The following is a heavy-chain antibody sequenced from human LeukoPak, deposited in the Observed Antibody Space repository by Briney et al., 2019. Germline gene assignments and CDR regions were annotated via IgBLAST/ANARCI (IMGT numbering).Heavy chain of an antibody. J-gene: IGHJ4*02. D-gene: IGHD2-15*01. V-gene: IGHV3-21*01. Sequence: GGSLRLSCAASGFTFSSYSMNWVRQAPGKGLEWVSSISSSSSYIYYADSVKGRFTISRDNAKNSLYLQMNSLRAEDTAVYYCARDKAYCSGGSYYSGVLEDYWGQGTLVTVSS. CDR3: ARDKAYCSGGSYYSGVLEDY. CDR2: ISSSSSYI. CDR1: GFTFSSYS.